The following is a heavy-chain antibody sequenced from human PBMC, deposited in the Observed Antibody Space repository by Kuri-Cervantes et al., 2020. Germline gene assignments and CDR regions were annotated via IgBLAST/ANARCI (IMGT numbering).Heavy chain of an antibody. J-gene: IGHJ4*02. Sequence: LSLTCAASGFTFSSYAMHWVRQAPGKGLEWVAVISYDGSNKYYADSVKGRFTISRDNSKNTLYLQMNSLRAEDTAVYYCAGLGYCSGGSCEGYFDYWGQGTLVTVSS. CDR1: GFTFSSYA. V-gene: IGHV3-30-3*01. D-gene: IGHD2-15*01. CDR3: AGLGYCSGGSCEGYFDY. CDR2: ISYDGSNK.